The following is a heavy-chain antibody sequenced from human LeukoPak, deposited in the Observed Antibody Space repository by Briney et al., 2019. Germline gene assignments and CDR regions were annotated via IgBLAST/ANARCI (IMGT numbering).Heavy chain of an antibody. V-gene: IGHV7-4-1*02. CDR3: AKGGWVAVTGMDS. CDR1: GYTFTGHA. CDR2: INTKTGNP. J-gene: IGHJ4*02. Sequence: ASVKVSCKASGYTFTGHAMNWVRQAPGQGPEWMGYINTKTGNPTYAQGFTGRFVFSLDTSVSTTYLQISSLKPEDTGVYYCAKGGWVAVTGMDSWGQGTLVTVSS. D-gene: IGHD6-19*01.